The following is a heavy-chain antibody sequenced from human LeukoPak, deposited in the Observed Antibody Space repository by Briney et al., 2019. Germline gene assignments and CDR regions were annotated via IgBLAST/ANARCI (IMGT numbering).Heavy chain of an antibody. CDR1: GGTFYIYA. D-gene: IGHD4-23*01. CDR2: IIPMSATA. CDR3: ATYGGKTAEYFQH. V-gene: IGHV1-69*05. J-gene: IGHJ1*01. Sequence: SVKVSCKASGGTFYIYAINWVRQAPGQGLEWMGGIIPMSATATYAQKFQGRVTITTDDSTRTTYMELSSLRSEDTAVYFCATYGGKTAEYFQHWGQGTLVTVSS.